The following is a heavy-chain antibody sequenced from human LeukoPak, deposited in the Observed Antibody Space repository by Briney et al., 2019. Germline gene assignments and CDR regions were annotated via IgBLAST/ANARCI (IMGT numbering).Heavy chain of an antibody. J-gene: IGHJ4*02. CDR1: GFTFDDYA. D-gene: IGHD6-6*01. CDR2: ISWNSGSI. V-gene: IGHV3-9*01. Sequence: GGSLRLSCAASGFTFDDYAMHWVRQAPGKGLEWVSSISWNSGSIGYADSVKGRFTISRDNAKNSLYLQMNSLRAEDTALYYCAKGGGSSPYYFDYWGQGTLVTVSS. CDR3: AKGGGSSPYYFDY.